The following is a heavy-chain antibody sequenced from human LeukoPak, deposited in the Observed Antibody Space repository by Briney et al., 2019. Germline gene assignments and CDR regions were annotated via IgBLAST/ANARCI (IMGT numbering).Heavy chain of an antibody. CDR3: AIDFAPPTYYYGSGSNY. CDR2: IYSGGST. CDR1: GFTVSSNY. Sequence: PGGSLRLSCAASGFTVSSNYMSWVRQAPGKGLEWVSDIYSGGSTYYADSVKGRFTISRDNSKNTLYLQMNSLRAEDTAVYYCAIDFAPPTYYYGSGSNYWGQGTLVTVSS. V-gene: IGHV3-66*01. J-gene: IGHJ4*02. D-gene: IGHD3-10*01.